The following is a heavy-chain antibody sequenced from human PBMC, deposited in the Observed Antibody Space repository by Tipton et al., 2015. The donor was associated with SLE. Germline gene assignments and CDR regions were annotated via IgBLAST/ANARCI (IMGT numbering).Heavy chain of an antibody. D-gene: IGHD3-3*01. J-gene: IGHJ4*02. V-gene: IGHV4-38-2*01. CDR2: INHSGST. Sequence: TLSLTCAVSGYSISSGYYWGWIRQPPGKGLEWIGEINHSGSTNYNPSLKSRVTISVDTSKNQFSLKLSSVTAADTAVYYCARGNTIFGVGYWGQGTLVTVSS. CDR3: ARGNTIFGVGY. CDR1: GYSISSGYY.